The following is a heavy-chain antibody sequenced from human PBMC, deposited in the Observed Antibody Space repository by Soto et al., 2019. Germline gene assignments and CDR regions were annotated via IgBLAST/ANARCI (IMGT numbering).Heavy chain of an antibody. Sequence: ETLSLTCTVSRGSINSHYWSWIRQPPGKGLEWIGYIYYSGSTNYNPSLKSRVTISVDTSKNQFSLKLSSVTAADTAVYYCARVAAAGSEYFQHWGQGTLVTVSS. CDR1: RGSINSHY. J-gene: IGHJ1*01. CDR2: IYYSGST. D-gene: IGHD6-13*01. CDR3: ARVAAAGSEYFQH. V-gene: IGHV4-59*11.